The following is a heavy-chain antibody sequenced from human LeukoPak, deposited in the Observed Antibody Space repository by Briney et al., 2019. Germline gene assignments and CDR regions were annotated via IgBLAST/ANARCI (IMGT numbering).Heavy chain of an antibody. V-gene: IGHV4-39*01. Sequence: PSETLSLTCTVSGGSISSSSYYWGWIRQPPGKGLQWIGSIYYIGITYYNPSLKSRVTISVDTSKNQFSLKLSSVTAADTAVYYCATAGYCSSTSCYVESEFDYWGQGTLVTVSS. J-gene: IGHJ4*02. D-gene: IGHD2-2*01. CDR1: GGSISSSSYY. CDR3: ATAGYCSSTSCYVESEFDY. CDR2: IYYIGIT.